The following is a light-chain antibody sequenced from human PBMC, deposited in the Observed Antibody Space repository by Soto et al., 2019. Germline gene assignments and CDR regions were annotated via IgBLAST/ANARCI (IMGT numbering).Light chain of an antibody. J-gene: IGKJ1*01. V-gene: IGKV1-39*01. CDR1: QSISNH. Sequence: DIQMTQSPSSLSASVEDRVIITCRASQSISNHLNWYQQKPGKAPKLLIFAASSLQSGVPSRFSGSRSGPDFTLTIISLQPEDFATYYCQQSYSSPPTFGQGTKVDI. CDR2: AAS. CDR3: QQSYSSPPT.